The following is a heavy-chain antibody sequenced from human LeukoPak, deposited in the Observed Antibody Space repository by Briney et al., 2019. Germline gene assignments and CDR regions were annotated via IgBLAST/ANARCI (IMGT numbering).Heavy chain of an antibody. CDR1: GFTFSSYE. Sequence: GGSLRLSCAASGFTFSSYEMNWVRQAPEKGLEWVSYISSSGSTIYYADSVKGRFTISRDNDKNSLYLQMNSLRAEDTAVYYCARKLNSSGWELTDYFDYWGQGALVTVSS. CDR2: ISSSGSTI. V-gene: IGHV3-48*03. J-gene: IGHJ4*02. CDR3: ARKLNSSGWELTDYFDY. D-gene: IGHD6-19*01.